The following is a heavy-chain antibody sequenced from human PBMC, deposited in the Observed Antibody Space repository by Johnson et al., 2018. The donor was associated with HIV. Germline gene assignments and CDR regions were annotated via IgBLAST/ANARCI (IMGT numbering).Heavy chain of an antibody. J-gene: IGHJ3*02. CDR1: GFTFSTYP. CDR3: AREIIFRGAFDI. Sequence: QVQLVESGGGVVQPGRSLRLSCAASGFTFSTYPLHWVRQAPGKGLEWVAFISSDGGSQYYADSVRGRCTISRDNAKNSLYLQMNSLRAEDTAVYYCAREIIFRGAFDIWGQGTMVTVSS. CDR2: ISSDGGSQ. V-gene: IGHV3-30-3*01. D-gene: IGHD3-10*01.